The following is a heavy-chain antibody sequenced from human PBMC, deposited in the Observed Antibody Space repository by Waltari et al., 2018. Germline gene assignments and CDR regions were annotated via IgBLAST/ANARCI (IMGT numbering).Heavy chain of an antibody. Sequence: EVHLVESGGGLVQPGGSLTLSCAGSAFTFSDYAFHWVRQSPGKGLEWVSRIRSDESHNTYGDSLKGRFIISRDNVKNTVYLQMTSLTLDDTAMYYCGRAASGTYSPDYWGRGTLVTVSS. CDR2: IRSDESHN. D-gene: IGHD1-26*01. CDR3: GRAASGTYSPDY. J-gene: IGHJ4*02. V-gene: IGHV3-74*03. CDR1: AFTFSDYA.